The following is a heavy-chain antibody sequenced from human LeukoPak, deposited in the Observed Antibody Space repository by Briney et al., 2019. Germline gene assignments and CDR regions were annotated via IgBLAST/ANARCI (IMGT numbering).Heavy chain of an antibody. CDR3: ARRFFYCSSTSCPTIHDAFDI. V-gene: IGHV5-51*01. J-gene: IGHJ3*02. D-gene: IGHD2-2*01. Sequence: GESLKISCKGSGYSFTSYWIGWVRQMPGKGLEWMVIIYPVDSDTRYSPSFQGQVTISAEKSISTAYLQWSRLKASDTAMYYCARRFFYCSSTSCPTIHDAFDIWGQGTMVTVSS. CDR1: GYSFTSYW. CDR2: IYPVDSDT.